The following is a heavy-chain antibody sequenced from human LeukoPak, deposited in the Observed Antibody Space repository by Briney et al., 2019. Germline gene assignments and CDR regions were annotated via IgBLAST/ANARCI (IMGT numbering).Heavy chain of an antibody. J-gene: IGHJ4*02. Sequence: SETLSLTCTVSGGSISIINHYWGWLRQPPGTGPEWIASIYYSGSTYYSPSLKSRVTISIDTSKNQFSLKLSSVTAADTAVYYCTSRGAGYEPIDYWGQGTLVTVSS. V-gene: IGHV4-39*01. D-gene: IGHD5-12*01. CDR2: IYYSGST. CDR1: GGSISIINHY. CDR3: TSRGAGYEPIDY.